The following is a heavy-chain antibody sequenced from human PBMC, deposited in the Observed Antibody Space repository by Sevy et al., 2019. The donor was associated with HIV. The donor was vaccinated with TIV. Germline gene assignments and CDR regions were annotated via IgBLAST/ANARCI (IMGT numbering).Heavy chain of an antibody. V-gene: IGHV4-34*01. J-gene: IGHJ4*02. D-gene: IGHD3-16*01. CDR2: ISHSGAT. CDR1: GGSIGGYY. CDR3: ARGREVATPLGFFDT. Sequence: SETLSLTCAVRGGSIGGYYWSWIRQAPGKGPEWIGEISHSGATNYSPSLASRVTISVDTSNNQLSLRLTSLTAADSGKYFCARGREVATPLGFFDTWGPGTLVTVSS.